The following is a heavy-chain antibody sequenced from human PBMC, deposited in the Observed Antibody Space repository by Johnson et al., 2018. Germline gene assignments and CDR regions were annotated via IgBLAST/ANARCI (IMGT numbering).Heavy chain of an antibody. CDR2: MNLNSGKT. CDR1: GYTFTSHD. V-gene: IGHV1-8*01. J-gene: IGHJ6*03. CDR3: ARAGSYGDYYMDV. D-gene: IGHD4-17*01. Sequence: QVQLVQSGAEVKKXGSSVKVXCKASGYTFTSHDINWVRQATGQGLEWMGWMNLNSGKTGYTQKFQGRVTMTRNTSISTAYMELSSLRSEDTAVYYCARAGSYGDYYMDVWGKGTTVTVSS.